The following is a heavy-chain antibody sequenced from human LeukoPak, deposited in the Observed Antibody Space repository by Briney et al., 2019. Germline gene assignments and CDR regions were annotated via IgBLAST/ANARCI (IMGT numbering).Heavy chain of an antibody. CDR1: GFAFDDYA. V-gene: IGHV3-9*01. CDR3: VRGYSYGYRFDY. J-gene: IGHJ4*02. CDR2: ISWNSGSI. D-gene: IGHD5-18*01. Sequence: GRSLRLSCAASGFAFDDYAMHWVRQAPGKGLEWVSGISWNSGSIGYADSVKGRFTISRDNAKNSLYLQMNSLRAEDTALYYCVRGYSYGYRFDYWGQGTLVTVSS.